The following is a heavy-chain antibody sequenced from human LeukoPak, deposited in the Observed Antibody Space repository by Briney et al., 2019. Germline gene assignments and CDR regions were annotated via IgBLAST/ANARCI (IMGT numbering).Heavy chain of an antibody. Sequence: ATVKISCKVSGYTFTDYYMHWVQQAPGKGLEWMGLVDPEDGETIYAEKFQGRVTITADTSTDTAYMELSSLRFEDTAVYYCSTAYSSSSDFDYWGQGTLVTVSS. J-gene: IGHJ4*02. CDR3: STAYSSSSDFDY. CDR2: VDPEDGET. V-gene: IGHV1-69-2*01. CDR1: GYTFTDYY. D-gene: IGHD6-6*01.